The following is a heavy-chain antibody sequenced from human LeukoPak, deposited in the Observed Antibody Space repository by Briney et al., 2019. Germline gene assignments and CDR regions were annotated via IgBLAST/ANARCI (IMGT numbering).Heavy chain of an antibody. CDR2: ISSGSSTR. CDR1: GFTFNTFD. Sequence: GGSLRLSCAASGFTFNTFDMTWVRQAPGKGLECVSYISSGSSTRYYADSVKGRFTISRDNAKSSLFLQMNSLRAEDTAVYFCARLRYYAVDVWGQGTTVTVSS. CDR3: ARLRYYAVDV. V-gene: IGHV3-48*01. J-gene: IGHJ6*02.